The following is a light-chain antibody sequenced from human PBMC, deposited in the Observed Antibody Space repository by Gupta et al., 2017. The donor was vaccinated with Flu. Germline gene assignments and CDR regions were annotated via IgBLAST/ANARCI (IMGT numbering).Light chain of an antibody. V-gene: IGKV1-5*03. J-gene: IGKJ2*01. CDR1: PNVNSW. CDR2: RAS. Sequence: KVNHNCRASPNVNSWLAWYQQKPGKAPKVLIYRASTRESGVPSRFSGSGFGTDFTPIISSLQADDSATYYCQQYNDYPYTFGLGTRLEI. CDR3: QQYNDYPYT.